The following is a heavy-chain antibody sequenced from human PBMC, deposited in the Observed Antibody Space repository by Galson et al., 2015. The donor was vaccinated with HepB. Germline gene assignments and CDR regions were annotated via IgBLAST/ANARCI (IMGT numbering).Heavy chain of an antibody. J-gene: IGHJ3*02. V-gene: IGHV3-49*04. Sequence: SLRLSCAASGFSFGDYAMHWVRQAPGKGLEWVCLITSKASGESTQYAASVKSRFTISRYDSNSIAYMQMNSLKTEDTDVYYCTCGRYGQDANDIWGQGTMVTVSS. CDR1: GFSFGDYA. CDR3: TCGRYGQDANDI. CDR2: ITSKASGEST. D-gene: IGHD2-15*01.